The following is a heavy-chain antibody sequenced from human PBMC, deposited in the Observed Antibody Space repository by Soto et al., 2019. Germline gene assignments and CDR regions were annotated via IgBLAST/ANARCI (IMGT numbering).Heavy chain of an antibody. D-gene: IGHD1-1*01. CDR2: ISYDGSNK. CDR3: QAEDDIRVLCTVSAFLLNRSSDL. Sequence: APGKGLEWVAVISYDGSNKYYADSVKGRFTISRDNSKNTLYLQMNSLRAEDTAVYFFQAEDDIRVLCTVSAFLLNRSSDL. V-gene: IGHV3-30-3*01. J-gene: IGHJ2*01.